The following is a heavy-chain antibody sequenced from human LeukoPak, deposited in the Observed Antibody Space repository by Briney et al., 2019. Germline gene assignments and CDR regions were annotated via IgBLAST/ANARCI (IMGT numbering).Heavy chain of an antibody. J-gene: IGHJ4*02. V-gene: IGHV3-11*04. CDR1: GFSFSDYY. CDR2: INTLGTSA. D-gene: IGHD1-26*01. CDR3: ARHKSVGGIDF. Sequence: GGSLRLSCTASGFSFSDYYMTWVRQSPGTGLEWLTYINTLGTSAYYRDSVKGRFTIPRDNAKNSMYLQMTSLRVEDTAVYFCARHKSVGGIDFWGQGTLVSVSS.